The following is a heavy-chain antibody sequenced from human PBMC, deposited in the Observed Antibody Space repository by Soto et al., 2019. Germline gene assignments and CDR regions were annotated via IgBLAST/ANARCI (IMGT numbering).Heavy chain of an antibody. CDR1: GFTFSSYA. CDR3: AKWAGTTWRGVYYFDY. D-gene: IGHD1-7*01. CDR2: ISGNGGST. V-gene: IGHV3-23*01. Sequence: PGGSLRLSCAASGFTFSSYAMSWVRQAPGKGLEWVSAISGNGGSTYYADSVKGRFTISRDNSKNTLYLQMNSLRAEDTAVYYCAKWAGTTWRGVYYFDYWGQGTLVTVSS. J-gene: IGHJ4*02.